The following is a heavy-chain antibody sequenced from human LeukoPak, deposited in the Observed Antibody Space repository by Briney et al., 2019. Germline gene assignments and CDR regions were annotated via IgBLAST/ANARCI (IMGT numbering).Heavy chain of an antibody. CDR3: ARAGAIS. CDR2: ISDSGGSK. Sequence: GGSLRLSCAASGFTFSSYAMSWVRQAPGKGLEWVSSISDSGGSKYYADSEKGRFTISRDNSNNTLFLQMNSLRAEDTAIYYCARAGAISWGQGTLVTVSS. V-gene: IGHV3-23*01. CDR1: GFTFSSYA. J-gene: IGHJ4*02. D-gene: IGHD3-10*01.